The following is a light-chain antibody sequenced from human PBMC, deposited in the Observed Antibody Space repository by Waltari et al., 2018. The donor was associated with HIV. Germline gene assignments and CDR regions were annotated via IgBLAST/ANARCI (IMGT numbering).Light chain of an antibody. CDR2: HDI. CDR1: KLGDTY. J-gene: IGLJ2*01. CDR3: QAWDSSTVV. V-gene: IGLV3-1*01. Sequence: SYELTQPPSVSVSPGQTASITCTGDKLGDTYACWYQQKPGQSPLLVIYHDIQRPSGIPERFSGSNSGNTATLTISGTQAMDEADYYCQAWDSSTVVFGGGTKLTVL.